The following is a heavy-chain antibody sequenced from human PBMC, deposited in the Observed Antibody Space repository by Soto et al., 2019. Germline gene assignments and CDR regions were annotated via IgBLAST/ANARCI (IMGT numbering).Heavy chain of an antibody. Sequence: PSETLSLTCAVYGGSISSYYWSWIRQPPGKGLEWIGYIYYSGSTNYNPSLKSRVTISVDTSKNQLSLKLSSVTAADTAVYYCARRYGYYFDYWGQGTLVTVSS. V-gene: IGHV4-59*08. J-gene: IGHJ4*02. CDR3: ARRYGYYFDY. CDR1: GGSISSYY. D-gene: IGHD4-17*01. CDR2: IYYSGST.